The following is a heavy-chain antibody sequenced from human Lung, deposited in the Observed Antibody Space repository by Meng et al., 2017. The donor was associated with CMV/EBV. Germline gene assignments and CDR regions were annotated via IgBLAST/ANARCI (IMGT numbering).Heavy chain of an antibody. V-gene: IGHV4-39*01. CDR3: ARHHTYYFASGPNYYFDY. Sequence: SETLSLTCTVSGGSISSTYYYWGWIRQPPGRGLEWIGSLYYSGSTYYNPPLKSRVTVSVDTSKNQFSLKLTSVTAADTAIYYCARHHTYYFASGPNYYFDYWGQGTLVTVSS. J-gene: IGHJ4*02. CDR2: LYYSGST. D-gene: IGHD3-10*01. CDR1: GGSISSTYYY.